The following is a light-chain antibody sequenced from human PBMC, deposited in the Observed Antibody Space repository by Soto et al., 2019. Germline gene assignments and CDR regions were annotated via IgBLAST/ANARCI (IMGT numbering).Light chain of an antibody. CDR2: DVN. Sequence: QSAPTQPRSVSGSPGQSFIISCTGTSSDVGGYEYVSWFQQSPDKAPKLIIYDVNNRPSCVPDRFSGYKSGNTASLSISGLHAEDEADYYCCSYAGTYTPVVFGGGTKRTVL. J-gene: IGLJ2*01. V-gene: IGLV2-11*01. CDR1: SSDVGGYEY. CDR3: CSYAGTYTPVV.